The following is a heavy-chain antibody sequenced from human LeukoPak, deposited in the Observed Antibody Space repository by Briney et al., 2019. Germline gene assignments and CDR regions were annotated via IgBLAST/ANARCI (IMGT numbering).Heavy chain of an antibody. Sequence: WGSLSLSCAASGFTFSGYAMSWVRQAPGKGLEWVSAISGSGGSTYYADSVKGRFTISRDNSKNTLYLQMNSLRAEDTAVYYCAKSSLSRYCSGDSCYFDAFAIWGQGTMVTVSS. J-gene: IGHJ3*02. CDR2: ISGSGGST. CDR1: GFTFSGYA. D-gene: IGHD2-15*01. CDR3: AKSSLSRYCSGDSCYFDAFAI. V-gene: IGHV3-23*01.